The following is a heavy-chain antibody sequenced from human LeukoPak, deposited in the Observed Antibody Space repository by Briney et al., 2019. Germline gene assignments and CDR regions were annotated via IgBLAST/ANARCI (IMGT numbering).Heavy chain of an antibody. J-gene: IGHJ4*02. CDR3: ARDYYDSSGYYGTFFDY. D-gene: IGHD3-22*01. V-gene: IGHV1-69*06. CDR1: GGTFSSYA. Sequence: ASVKVSCKASGGTFSSYAISWVRQAPGQGLEWMGGIIPIFGTANYAQKFQGRVTITADKSTSTAYMELSSLRSEDTAVYYCARDYYDSSGYYGTFFDYWGQGTLVTVSS. CDR2: IIPIFGTA.